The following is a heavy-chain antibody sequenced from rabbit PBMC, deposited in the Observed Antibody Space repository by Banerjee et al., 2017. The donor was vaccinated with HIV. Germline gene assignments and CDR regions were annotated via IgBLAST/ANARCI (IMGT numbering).Heavy chain of an antibody. CDR3: ARGGDVANSYYYGMDL. V-gene: IGHV1S45*01. D-gene: IGHD8-1*01. J-gene: IGHJ6*01. CDR1: GFSFSSYYD. Sequence: QEQLEESGGDLVKPEGSLTLTCTASGFSFSSYYDMCWVRQAPGKGLEWIACIYTGSDTDYYASWAKGRFTISKTSSTTVTLQMTSLTAADTATYFCARGGDVANSYYYGMDLWGQGTLVTIS. CDR2: IYTGSDTD.